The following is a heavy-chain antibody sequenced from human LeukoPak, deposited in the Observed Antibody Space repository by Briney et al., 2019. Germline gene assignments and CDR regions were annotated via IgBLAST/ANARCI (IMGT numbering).Heavy chain of an antibody. CDR2: INPNSGGT. D-gene: IGHD3-22*01. CDR3: ARVYDSSSAYFDY. CDR1: GYTFTGYY. J-gene: IGHJ4*02. Sequence: LVKVSCKASGYTFTGYYMHWVRQAPGQGLEWMGWINPNSGGTNYAQKFQGRVTMTRDTSISTAYMELSRLRSDDTAVYYCARVYDSSSAYFDYWGQGTLVTVSS. V-gene: IGHV1-2*02.